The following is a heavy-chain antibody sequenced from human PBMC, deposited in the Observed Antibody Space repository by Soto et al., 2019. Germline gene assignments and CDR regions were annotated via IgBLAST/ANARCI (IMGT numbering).Heavy chain of an antibody. CDR2: IYYSGST. D-gene: IGHD4-17*01. CDR3: ARHVTNAVFDY. V-gene: IGHV4-39*01. Sequence: SETLSLTCTVSGGSISSSSYYWGWIRQPPGKGLEWIGSIYYSGSTYYNPSLKSRVTISVDTSKNQFSLKLSSVTAADTAVYYCARHVTNAVFDYWGQGTLVTVSS. J-gene: IGHJ4*02. CDR1: GGSISSSSYY.